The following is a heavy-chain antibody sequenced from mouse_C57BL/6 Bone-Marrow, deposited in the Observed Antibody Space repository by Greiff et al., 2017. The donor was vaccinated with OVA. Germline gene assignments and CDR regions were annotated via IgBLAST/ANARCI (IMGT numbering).Heavy chain of an antibody. V-gene: IGHV1-4*01. CDR3: ARGVITTVRYFDV. Sequence: QVQLQQSGAELARPGASVKMSCKASGYTFTSYSMHWVNQRPGQGLEWIGYINPSSGYTNYNQKFKDKATLTADKSSSTAYMQLSSLTSEDSAVYYCARGVITTVRYFDVWGTGTTVTVSS. J-gene: IGHJ1*03. CDR2: INPSSGYT. CDR1: GYTFTSYS. D-gene: IGHD1-1*01.